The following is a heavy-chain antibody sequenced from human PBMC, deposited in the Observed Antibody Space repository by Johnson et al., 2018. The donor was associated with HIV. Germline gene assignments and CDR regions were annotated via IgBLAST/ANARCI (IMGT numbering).Heavy chain of an antibody. CDR2: IKSKTDGGTP. D-gene: IGHD5-12*01. CDR3: AKVRGWSDDTFDI. Sequence: VQLVESGGGLVQPGRSLRVSCAVSGFNFNNAWMSWVRQAPGKGLEWLGRIKSKTDGGTPDYAAPVKGRFTISRDDSKNTLYLQMNSLRAEDTAVYYCAKVRGWSDDTFDIWGQGTMVTVSS. J-gene: IGHJ3*02. CDR1: GFNFNNAW. V-gene: IGHV3-15*01.